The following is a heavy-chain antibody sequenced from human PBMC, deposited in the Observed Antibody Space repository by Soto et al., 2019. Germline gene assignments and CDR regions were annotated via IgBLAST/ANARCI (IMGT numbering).Heavy chain of an antibody. V-gene: IGHV4-59*01. D-gene: IGHD3-16*01. J-gene: IGHJ3*02. CDR1: GGSISSYY. Sequence: QVQLQESGPGLVKPSETLSLTCTVSGGSISSYYWSWIRQPPGKGLEWIGYIYYSGSTNYNPSLKSRVTISVDTSKNQFSLKLSSVTAADTVVYYCGRDAGGRGDGAFDMWGQGTMVTVSS. CDR3: GRDAGGRGDGAFDM. CDR2: IYYSGST.